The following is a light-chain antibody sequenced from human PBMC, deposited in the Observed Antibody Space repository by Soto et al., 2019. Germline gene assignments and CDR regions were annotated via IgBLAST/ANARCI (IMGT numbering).Light chain of an antibody. CDR2: STN. V-gene: IGLV8-61*01. J-gene: IGLJ3*02. Sequence: QTVVTQEPSFSVSPGRTVTLTCGLSSGSVSTSYYPSWYQQTPGQAPRTLIYSTNTRSSGVPDRFSGSSLGNKAALTITGAQADDEADYYCALYMGSGIWVFGGGTKVTVL. CDR3: ALYMGSGIWV. CDR1: SGSVSTSYY.